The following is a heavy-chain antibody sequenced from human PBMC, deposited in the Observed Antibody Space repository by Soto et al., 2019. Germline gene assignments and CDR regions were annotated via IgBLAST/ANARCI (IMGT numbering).Heavy chain of an antibody. V-gene: IGHV3-23*01. CDR1: GLTFSNYG. CDR2: ISGTGGSA. Sequence: GGSLSLSCAASGLTFSNYGMNWVRQAPGKGLEWVGGISGTGGSAYHADSVKGRLTISRDNSKNTLYLQMNSLRAEDTAIYYCVKEGSGWDTQCSFDFWGRGTLVTVS. D-gene: IGHD6-19*01. J-gene: IGHJ3*01. CDR3: VKEGSGWDTQCSFDF.